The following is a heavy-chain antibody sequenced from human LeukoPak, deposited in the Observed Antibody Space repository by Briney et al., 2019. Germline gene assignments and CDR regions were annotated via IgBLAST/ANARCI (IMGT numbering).Heavy chain of an antibody. Sequence: GRSLRLSCAASGFTFNSHGMNWVRQAPGKGLEWVSYISSDSNTIYYADSVKGRFTISRDNAKNSLYLQMNSLRDEDTAVYYCARALYSSFRVYYFDYWGQGTLVTVSS. CDR1: GFTFNSHG. V-gene: IGHV3-48*02. D-gene: IGHD3-22*01. J-gene: IGHJ4*02. CDR3: ARALYSSFRVYYFDY. CDR2: ISSDSNTI.